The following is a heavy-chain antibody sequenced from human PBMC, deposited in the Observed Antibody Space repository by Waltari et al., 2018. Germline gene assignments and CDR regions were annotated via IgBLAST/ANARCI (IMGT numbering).Heavy chain of an antibody. J-gene: IGHJ4*02. Sequence: QVQLQESGPGLVKPSGTLSLTCAVSGASITTRYWWNWVRQSPGKGLEWIGEISHWRFTNYNPSREGRISISLDESKNQFSRQLSSVTAADTAMYYCATVSAGCSASSCYLDSWGQGTLVTVSS. V-gene: IGHV4-4*02. CDR2: ISHWRFT. CDR3: ATVSAGCSASSCYLDS. D-gene: IGHD2-15*01. CDR1: GASITTRYW.